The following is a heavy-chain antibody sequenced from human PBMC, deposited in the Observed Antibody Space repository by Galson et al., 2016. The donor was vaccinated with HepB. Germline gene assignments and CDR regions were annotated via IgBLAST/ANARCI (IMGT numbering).Heavy chain of an antibody. CDR2: IAYDGTAK. Sequence: SLRLSCAVSDLASSGFIFSDYAMHWVRQAPGKGLEWVAVIAYDGTAKYYADSVKGRFTISRDDSKNTLFLQMDSLRVEDTAVYYCARDVDIVVVSGARHRGQGTLVTVSS. CDR1: GFIFSDYA. CDR3: ARDVDIVVVSGARH. V-gene: IGHV3-30*04. D-gene: IGHD2-15*01. J-gene: IGHJ4*02.